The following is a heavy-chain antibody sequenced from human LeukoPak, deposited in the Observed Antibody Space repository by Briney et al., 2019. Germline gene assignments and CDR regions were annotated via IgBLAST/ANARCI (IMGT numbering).Heavy chain of an antibody. CDR3: AREWDPDPHYDY. Sequence: ASVKVSCKASGYTFTSYAMHWVRQAPGQRLEWMGWINAGNGNTKYSQKFQGRVTITRDTSASTAYMELSSLRSEDTAVYYRAREWDPDPHYDYWGQGTLVTVSS. CDR1: GYTFTSYA. CDR2: INAGNGNT. V-gene: IGHV1-3*01. J-gene: IGHJ4*02. D-gene: IGHD1-26*01.